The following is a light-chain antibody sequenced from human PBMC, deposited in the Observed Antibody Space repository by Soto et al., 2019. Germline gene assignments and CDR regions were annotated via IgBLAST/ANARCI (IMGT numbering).Light chain of an antibody. V-gene: IGLV2-14*01. J-gene: IGLJ3*02. Sequence: QSVLTQPASVSGSPGQSITISCTGTSSDVGRHKYVSWYQQHPGKAPKVMIYEVSNRPSGVSNRFSGSKSGNTASLTISGLQAEDEADYYCCSYTTTTPHWVFGGGTKLTVL. CDR1: SSDVGRHKY. CDR2: EVS. CDR3: CSYTTTTPHWV.